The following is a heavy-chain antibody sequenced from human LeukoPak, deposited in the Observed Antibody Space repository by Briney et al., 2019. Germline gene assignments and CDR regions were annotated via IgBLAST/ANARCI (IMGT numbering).Heavy chain of an antibody. CDR1: GGSIGNFF. V-gene: IGHV4-59*01. D-gene: IGHD1-26*01. J-gene: IGHJ4*02. CDR3: ARDWELGH. CDR2: IYENGRT. Sequence: NSSETLSLTCTVSGGSIGNFFWSWLRQSPGEGLEWIGFIYENGRTSYNPSLKSRVTISVDMSKNQFSLRLTSMTAADTAVYYCARDWELGHWGRGILVTVTS.